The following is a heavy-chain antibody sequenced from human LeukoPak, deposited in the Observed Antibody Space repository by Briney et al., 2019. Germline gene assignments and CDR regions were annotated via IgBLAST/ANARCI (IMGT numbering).Heavy chain of an antibody. V-gene: IGHV4-59*12. J-gene: IGHJ4*02. D-gene: IGHD6-13*01. CDR1: GGSISSYS. CDR2: VYYSGST. Sequence: PSETLSLSCAVSGGSISSYSRSWIRQPPGKGLEWIGYVYYSGSTNYNPSPKSRVTISVDTPKNQFSLKLSSVTAADTAVYYWARHSTPWYYFDYWGQGTLVTVSS. CDR3: ARHSTPWYYFDY.